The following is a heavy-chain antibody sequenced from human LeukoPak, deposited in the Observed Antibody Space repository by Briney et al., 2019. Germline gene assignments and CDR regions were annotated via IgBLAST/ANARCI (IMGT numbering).Heavy chain of an antibody. CDR3: ARDVNSRGPFDY. D-gene: IGHD2/OR15-2a*01. CDR2: IIPIFGTA. V-gene: IGHV1-69*01. Sequence: SVKVSCXASGGTFSSYAISWVRQAPGQGLEWMGGIIPIFGTANYAQKFQGRVTITADESTSTAYMELSSLRSEDTAVYYCARDVNSRGPFDYWGQGTLVTVSS. CDR1: GGTFSSYA. J-gene: IGHJ4*02.